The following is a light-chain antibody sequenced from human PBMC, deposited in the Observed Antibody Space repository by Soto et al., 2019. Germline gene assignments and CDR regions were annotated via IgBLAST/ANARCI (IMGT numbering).Light chain of an antibody. CDR1: QRVSNH. Sequence: ETVMTQSPVTLSVSPGDTATLSCRASQRVSNHFAWYQQKPGQAPRLLIYGASSRATGIPDRFSGSGSGTDFTLTISRLEPEDFAVYYCQQYGTSPPRYTFGQGTKLEIK. J-gene: IGKJ2*01. CDR3: QQYGTSPPRYT. V-gene: IGKV3-20*01. CDR2: GAS.